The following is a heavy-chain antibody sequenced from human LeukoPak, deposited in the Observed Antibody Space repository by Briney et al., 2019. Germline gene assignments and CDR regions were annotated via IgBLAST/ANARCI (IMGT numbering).Heavy chain of an antibody. J-gene: IGHJ4*02. V-gene: IGHV4-59*12. CDR2: VHYTGST. CDR3: ARVFKGVITFGEVIVNPKYYLDY. CDR1: GGSINSYY. Sequence: NPSETLSLTCTVSGGSINSYYWSWIRQPPGRGLEWIGYVHYTGSTYYKPSLKSPVTISVDTSRNQFSLKLNSVTAADTAMYLCARVFKGVITFGEVIVNPKYYLDYWGQGTLVTVSS. D-gene: IGHD3-16*02.